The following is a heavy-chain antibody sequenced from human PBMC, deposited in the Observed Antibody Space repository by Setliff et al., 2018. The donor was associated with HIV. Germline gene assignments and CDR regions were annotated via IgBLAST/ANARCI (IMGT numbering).Heavy chain of an antibody. CDR1: GFTFSNSW. V-gene: IGHV3-7*03. D-gene: IGHD6-13*01. CDR3: TTKQN. CDR2: IKPDGSDQ. Sequence: GGSLRLSCVASGFTFSNSWMNWVRQAPGKGLEWVANIKPDGSDQYYVDSVKGRFTISRDDSKNTLYLQMDSLKTEDTAVYYCTTKQNWGQGTLVTVSS. J-gene: IGHJ4*02.